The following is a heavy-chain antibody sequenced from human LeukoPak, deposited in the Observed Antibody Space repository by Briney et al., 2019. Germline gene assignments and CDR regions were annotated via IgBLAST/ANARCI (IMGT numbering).Heavy chain of an antibody. V-gene: IGHV1-18*01. CDR1: GYTFTSYG. Sequence: ASVKVSCKASGYTFTSYGISWVRQAPGQGLEWMGWISAYNGNTNYAQKLQGRVTMTTDTSTSTAYTELRSLRSDDTAVYYCARLQIGDTAIDYWGQGTLVTVSS. D-gene: IGHD5-18*01. CDR3: ARLQIGDTAIDY. CDR2: ISAYNGNT. J-gene: IGHJ4*02.